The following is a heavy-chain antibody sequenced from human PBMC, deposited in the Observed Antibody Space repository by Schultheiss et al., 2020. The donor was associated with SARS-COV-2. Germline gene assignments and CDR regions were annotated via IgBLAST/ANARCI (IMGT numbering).Heavy chain of an antibody. CDR1: GFTFSNAW. J-gene: IGHJ4*02. V-gene: IGHV3-15*07. D-gene: IGHD3-16*02. CDR2: IKSKTDGGTT. CDR3: TTEREYDYIWGSYRYPDY. Sequence: GGSLRLSCAASGFTFSNAWMNWVRQAPGKGLERVGRIKSKTDGGTTDYAAPVKGRFTISRDDSKNTLYLQMNSLKTEDTAVYYCTTEREYDYIWGSYRYPDYWGQGTLVTVSS.